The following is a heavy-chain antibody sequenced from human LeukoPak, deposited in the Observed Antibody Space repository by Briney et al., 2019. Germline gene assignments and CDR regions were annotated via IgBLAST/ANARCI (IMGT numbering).Heavy chain of an antibody. CDR2: ISYDGSNK. J-gene: IGHJ4*02. Sequence: PGGSLRLSCAASGFTFSSYAMHWVRQAPGKGLEWVAVISYDGSNKYYADSVKGRFTISRDNSKNTLYLQMNSLRAEDTAVYYCAIDPFGGWSLHYWGQGTLVTVSS. CDR1: GFTFSSYA. D-gene: IGHD6-19*01. CDR3: AIDPFGGWSLHY. V-gene: IGHV3-30-3*01.